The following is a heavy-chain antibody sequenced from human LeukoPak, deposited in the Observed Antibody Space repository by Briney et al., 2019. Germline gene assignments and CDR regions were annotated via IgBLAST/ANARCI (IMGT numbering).Heavy chain of an antibody. Sequence: ASVKVSCKASGYTFTGYYMHWVRQAPGQGLEWMRWINPNSGGTNYAQKFQGRVTMTRDTSISTAYMELSRLRSDDTAVYYCAREIRLRLTRSPNDILATGYWGQGTLVAVSS. CDR1: GYTFTGYY. V-gene: IGHV1-2*02. J-gene: IGHJ4*02. CDR2: INPNSGGT. CDR3: AREIRLRLTRSPNDILATGY. D-gene: IGHD3-9*01.